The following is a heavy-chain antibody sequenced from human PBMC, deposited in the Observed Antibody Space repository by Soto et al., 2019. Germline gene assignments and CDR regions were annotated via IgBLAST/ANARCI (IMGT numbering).Heavy chain of an antibody. CDR2: IYYSGST. Sequence: TSETLSLTCTVAGGSISSYYWSWIRQPPGKGLEWIGYIYYSGSTNYNPSLKSRVTISVDTSKNQFSLKLSSVTAADTAVYYCARVAIAEPHCSSTSCYYFDYWGQGTLVTSPQ. V-gene: IGHV4-59*01. D-gene: IGHD2-2*01. CDR3: ARVAIAEPHCSSTSCYYFDY. J-gene: IGHJ4*02. CDR1: GGSISSYY.